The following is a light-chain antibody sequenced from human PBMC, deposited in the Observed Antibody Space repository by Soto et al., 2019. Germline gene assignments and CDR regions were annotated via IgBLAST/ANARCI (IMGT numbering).Light chain of an antibody. CDR2: QVS. J-gene: IGLJ1*01. CDR1: SSDIGGYYY. V-gene: IGLV2-14*01. Sequence: QSALTQPAGVSGSPGQSITISCTGTSSDIGGYYYVSWYQPHPGKAPKLMIYQVSNRASGVSNRFSGSKSGNTASLTISGLQAEGEADYYCTSYTSSSTFYVFGTGTKVTVL. CDR3: TSYTSSSTFYV.